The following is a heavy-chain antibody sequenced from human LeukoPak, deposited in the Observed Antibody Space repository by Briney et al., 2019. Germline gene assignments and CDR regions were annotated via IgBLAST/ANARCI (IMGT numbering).Heavy chain of an antibody. J-gene: IGHJ3*02. CDR2: INPNSGGT. CDR1: GYTFTGYY. V-gene: IGHV1-2*02. Sequence: ASVKVSCKASGYTFTGYYMHWVRQAPGQGLEWMGWINPNSGGTNYAQKFQGRVTMTRDTSTSTVYMELSSLRSEDTAVYYCAREGGHGSAFDIWGQGTMVTVSS. D-gene: IGHD1-26*01. CDR3: AREGGHGSAFDI.